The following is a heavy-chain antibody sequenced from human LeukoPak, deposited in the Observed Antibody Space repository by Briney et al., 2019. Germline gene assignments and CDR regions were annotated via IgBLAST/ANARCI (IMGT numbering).Heavy chain of an antibody. CDR1: GGSISSYY. J-gene: IGHJ6*02. V-gene: IGHV4-59*08. Sequence: PSETLSLTCTVSGGSISSYYWSWIRQPPGKGLEWIGYIYYSGSTNYNPSLKSRVTISVDTSKNQFSLKLSSVTAADTAVYYCARQNYYGSGSYYKAPADMDVWGQGTTVTVSS. CDR2: IYYSGST. CDR3: ARQNYYGSGSYYKAPADMDV. D-gene: IGHD3-10*01.